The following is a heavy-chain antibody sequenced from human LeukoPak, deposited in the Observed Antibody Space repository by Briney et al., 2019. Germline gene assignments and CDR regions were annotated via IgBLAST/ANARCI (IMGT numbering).Heavy chain of an antibody. CDR3: AKASGHIVVVPAFDY. CDR1: GFTFDDYA. CDR2: ISWNSGSI. V-gene: IGHV3-9*03. D-gene: IGHD2-2*01. J-gene: IGHJ4*02. Sequence: GRSLRLSCAASGFTFDDYAMHWVRQAPGKGLEWVSGISWNSGSIGYADSVKGRFTISRDNAKNSLYLQMNSLGAEDMALYYCAKASGHIVVVPAFDYWGQGTLVTVSS.